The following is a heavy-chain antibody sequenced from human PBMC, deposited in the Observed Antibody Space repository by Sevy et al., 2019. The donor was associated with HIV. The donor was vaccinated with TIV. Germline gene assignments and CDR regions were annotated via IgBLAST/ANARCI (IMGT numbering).Heavy chain of an antibody. CDR1: GFPFSSYE. Sequence: GGSLRLSCAASGFPFSSYEMNWGRQAPGKGLEWVSYISSSGTNKYYSDSVRGRFTISRDNAKNSVYLQMNSLRAEDTALYYCARDLPPSATTVAHFDYWGQGTLVTVSS. J-gene: IGHJ4*02. V-gene: IGHV3-48*03. D-gene: IGHD4-17*01. CDR2: ISSSGTNK. CDR3: ARDLPPSATTVAHFDY.